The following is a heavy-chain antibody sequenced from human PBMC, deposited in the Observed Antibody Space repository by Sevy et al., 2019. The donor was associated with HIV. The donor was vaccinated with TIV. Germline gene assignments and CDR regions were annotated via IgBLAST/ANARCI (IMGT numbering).Heavy chain of an antibody. D-gene: IGHD3-22*01. Sequence: GGSLRLSCAASGFTFEDYALHWVRQVPGKGLEWVSGISWNSGRIGYADSVKGRFTISRDNAKNSLYLQMNSLRAEDTAFYYCATDSYYDSSGYFDAWGQGTLVTVSS. J-gene: IGHJ4*02. CDR1: GFTFEDYA. CDR3: ATDSYYDSSGYFDA. V-gene: IGHV3-9*01. CDR2: ISWNSGRI.